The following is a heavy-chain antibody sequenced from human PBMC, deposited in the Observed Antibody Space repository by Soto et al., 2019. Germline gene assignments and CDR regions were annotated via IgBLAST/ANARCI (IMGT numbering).Heavy chain of an antibody. Sequence: QVQLVQSGAEVKKPGASVKVSCKASGYTFTSYDINWVRQATGQGLEWMGWMNPNSGNTAYAQKFEGRTTMTRNTSISTAYMELSSLRSEETDVYYCAREKVTSGYADWGQGTLVTVSS. CDR3: AREKVTSGYAD. CDR1: GYTFTSYD. J-gene: IGHJ4*02. CDR2: MNPNSGNT. V-gene: IGHV1-8*01. D-gene: IGHD3-22*01.